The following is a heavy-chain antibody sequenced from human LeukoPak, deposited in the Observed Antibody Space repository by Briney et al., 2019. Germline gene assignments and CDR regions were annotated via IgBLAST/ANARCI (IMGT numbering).Heavy chain of an antibody. CDR3: ARDVSPYSYGYYGMDV. V-gene: IGHV3-30-3*01. D-gene: IGHD5-18*01. Sequence: VGSLRLSCAASGFTYSSYAMHWVRQAPGKGLEWVAVISYDGSNKYYADSVKGRFTISRDNSKNTLYLQMNSLRAEDTAVYYCARDVSPYSYGYYGMDVWGQGTTVTVSS. CDR2: ISYDGSNK. CDR1: GFTYSSYA. J-gene: IGHJ6*02.